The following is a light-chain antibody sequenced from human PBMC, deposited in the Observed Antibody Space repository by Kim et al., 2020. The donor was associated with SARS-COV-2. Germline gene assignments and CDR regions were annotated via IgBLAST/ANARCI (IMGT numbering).Light chain of an antibody. V-gene: IGLV1-44*01. CDR3: ASWDDSLNGHV. Sequence: QSVLTQPPSASGTPGQRVTISCSGSSSNIGRNAVDWYQHLPGTAPKLLIYSNSQRPSGVPDRFSGSKSGTSASLAISGLQSEDEADYYCASWDDSLNGHVFGIGTKVTVL. J-gene: IGLJ1*01. CDR1: SSNIGRNA. CDR2: SNS.